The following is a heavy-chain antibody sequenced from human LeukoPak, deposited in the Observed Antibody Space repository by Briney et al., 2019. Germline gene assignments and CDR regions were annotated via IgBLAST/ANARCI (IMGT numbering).Heavy chain of an antibody. J-gene: IGHJ5*02. CDR1: GFTFASDA. CDR3: AKCSTSAYTTGWCNWIDP. D-gene: IGHD6-19*01. Sequence: GGSLRLSCVASGFTFASDAMNWVRQAPGKGLEWVSSTVSRGTTQYADSVKGRFTVSRDTSKNTLYLQMNSLRADDTAVYYCAKCSTSAYTTGWCNWIDPWGQGTLVTVSS. V-gene: IGHV3-23*01. CDR2: TVSRGTT.